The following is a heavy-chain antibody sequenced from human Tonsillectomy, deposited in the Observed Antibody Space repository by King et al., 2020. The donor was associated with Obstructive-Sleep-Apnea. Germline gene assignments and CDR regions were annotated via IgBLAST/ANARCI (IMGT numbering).Heavy chain of an antibody. Sequence: VQLVESGGGLVQPGGSLRLSCAASGFTFSSYAMSWVRQAPGKGLEWVSTISATINRTYYADSVKGRFTISRDNSKNTLYLQTNSLRAEETAVYYCSKDPWAAAGTGGWFDPWGQGTLVTVSS. V-gene: IGHV3-23*04. CDR1: GFTFSSYA. J-gene: IGHJ5*02. D-gene: IGHD6-13*01. CDR2: ISATINRT. CDR3: SKDPWAAAGTGGWFDP.